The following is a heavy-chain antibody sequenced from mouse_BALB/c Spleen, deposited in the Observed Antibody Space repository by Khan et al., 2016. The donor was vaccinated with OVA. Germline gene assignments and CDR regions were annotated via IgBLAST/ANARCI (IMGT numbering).Heavy chain of an antibody. V-gene: IGHV1-18*01. CDR1: GYTFSEYT. Sequence: VQLQQSGPEVVKPGASVKISCKTSGYTFSEYTMHWVKQSHGKSLEWVGGIIPSNGATKYNQKFKGKATLTVDKYSSTAYMELRSLTTEDSAFYYCSRDGAYYKYSWFAYWGQGTLVTVSA. D-gene: IGHD2-14*01. CDR3: SRDGAYYKYSWFAY. J-gene: IGHJ3*01. CDR2: IIPSNGAT.